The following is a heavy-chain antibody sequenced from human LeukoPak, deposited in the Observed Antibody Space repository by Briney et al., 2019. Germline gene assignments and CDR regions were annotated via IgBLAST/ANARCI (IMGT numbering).Heavy chain of an antibody. D-gene: IGHD5-18*01. CDR3: AKESKYSFGYCFDY. CDR2: ISGSGDAT. Sequence: GGSLRLTCAASGFTFSSNAMSWVRQAPGKGLGWDPAISGSGDATYYVDSVKGRFIISRDNSKNTLYVQMNSLRAEDTAIYYCAKESKYSFGYCFDYWGQGILVTVSS. J-gene: IGHJ4*02. V-gene: IGHV3-23*01. CDR1: GFTFSSNA.